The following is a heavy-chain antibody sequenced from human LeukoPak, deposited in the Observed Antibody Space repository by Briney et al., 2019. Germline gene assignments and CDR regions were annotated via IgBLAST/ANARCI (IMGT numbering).Heavy chain of an antibody. Sequence: TTSETLPLTCTVSGGSVSSGTYYWSWIRQPPGKGLEWIGYIFYSGSTNYNPSLKSRVTISVDTSKNQFSVKLSSVTAADTAVYYCARGAQLSDAFDIWGQGTMVTVSS. CDR3: ARGAQLSDAFDI. V-gene: IGHV4-61*01. CDR2: IFYSGST. CDR1: GGSVSSGTYY. J-gene: IGHJ3*02. D-gene: IGHD6-6*01.